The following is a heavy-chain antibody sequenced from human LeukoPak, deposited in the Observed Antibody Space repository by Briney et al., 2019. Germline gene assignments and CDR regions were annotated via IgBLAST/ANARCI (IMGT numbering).Heavy chain of an antibody. CDR3: ARTYDSSGYYWWDYCYMDV. J-gene: IGHJ6*03. CDR2: IKQDGSEK. D-gene: IGHD3-22*01. CDR1: GFTFSSYW. Sequence: PGGSLRLSCAASGFTFSSYWMSWVRQAPGKGLEWVANIKQDGSEKYYVDSVKGRFTISRDNAKNSLYLQMNSLRAEDTAVYYCARTYDSSGYYWWDYCYMDVWGKGTTVTVSS. V-gene: IGHV3-7*03.